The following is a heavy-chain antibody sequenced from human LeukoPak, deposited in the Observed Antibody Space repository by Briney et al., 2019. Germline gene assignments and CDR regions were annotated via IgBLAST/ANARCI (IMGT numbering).Heavy chain of an antibody. V-gene: IGHV1-69*05. D-gene: IGHD5-12*01. Sequence: ASVKVACKASGGTLSSYAISWVRQAPGQGLEWMGRIIPIFGTANYAQKFQGRVTITTDESTSTAYMELSSLRSEDTSVYYCARVNLPYDRSIEYWGQGTLVTVSS. CDR3: ARVNLPYDRSIEY. CDR2: IIPIFGTA. CDR1: GGTLSSYA. J-gene: IGHJ4*02.